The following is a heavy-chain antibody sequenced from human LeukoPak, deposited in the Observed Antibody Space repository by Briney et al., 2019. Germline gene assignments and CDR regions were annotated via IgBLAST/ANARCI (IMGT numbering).Heavy chain of an antibody. CDR2: ISSSSSYI. CDR1: GFTFSSYS. Sequence: GGSLRLSCAASGFTFSSYSMNWVRQAPGKGLEWVSFISSSSSYIYYADSVKGRFTISRDNSKNTLYLQMNSLTAEDTAIYYCVSGGDYHVRLCTYWGQGTLVTVSS. V-gene: IGHV3-21*04. J-gene: IGHJ4*01. CDR3: VSGGDYHVRLCTY. D-gene: IGHD4-17*01.